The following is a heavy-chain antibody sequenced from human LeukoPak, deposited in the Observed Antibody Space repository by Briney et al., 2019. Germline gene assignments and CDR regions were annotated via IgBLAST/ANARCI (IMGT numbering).Heavy chain of an antibody. D-gene: IGHD3-10*01. CDR3: ARDASRVTNYYGSGSYWFDP. J-gene: IGHJ5*02. CDR2: ISSSGSTI. CDR1: GFTFSDYY. Sequence: PGGSLRLSCAASGFTFSDYYMSWIRQAPGKGLEWVSYISSSGSTIYYADSVKGRFTISRDNAKNSLYLQMNSLRAEDTAVHYCARDASRVTNYYGSGSYWFDPWGQGTLVTVSS. V-gene: IGHV3-11*01.